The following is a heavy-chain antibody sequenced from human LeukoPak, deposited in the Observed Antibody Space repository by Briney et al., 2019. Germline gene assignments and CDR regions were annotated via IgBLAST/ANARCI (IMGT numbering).Heavy chain of an antibody. CDR3: AKDMYSSSWSNFDY. CDR1: GFTLSSNW. D-gene: IGHD6-13*01. V-gene: IGHV3-7*01. Sequence: GGSLRLSCEASGFTLSSNWMSWVRQAPGKGLEWVATINPDGSEKYHVDSVKGRFTISRDNAKTSLYLQMNSLRAEDTAVYYCAKDMYSSSWSNFDYWGQGTLVTVSS. J-gene: IGHJ4*02. CDR2: INPDGSEK.